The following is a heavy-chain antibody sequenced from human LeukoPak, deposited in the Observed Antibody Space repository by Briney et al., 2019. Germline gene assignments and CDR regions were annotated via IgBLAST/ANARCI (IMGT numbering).Heavy chain of an antibody. D-gene: IGHD3-10*01. CDR1: GYSFTSYW. J-gene: IGHJ4*02. Sequence: GESLQISCKGSGYSFTSYWIGWVRPLPGKGLEWMGIIYPGDSDTRYSPSFQGQVTISADKSISTAYLQWSSLKASDTAMYYCARLPMVRGDPFDYWGQGTLVTVSS. CDR3: ARLPMVRGDPFDY. V-gene: IGHV5-51*01. CDR2: IYPGDSDT.